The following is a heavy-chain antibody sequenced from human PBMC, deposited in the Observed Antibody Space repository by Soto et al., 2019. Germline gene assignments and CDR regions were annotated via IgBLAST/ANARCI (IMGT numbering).Heavy chain of an antibody. V-gene: IGHV4-34*01. CDR2: INHSGST. D-gene: IGHD5-18*01. J-gene: IGHJ4*02. CDR3: ASSNVCGYSYGYLSVY. CDR1: GGSFSGYY. Sequence: SETLSLTCAVYGGSFSGYYWSGIRQPPGKGREWIGEINHSGSTNDNPSLKSRVIISVDTSKNQCSLKLRSVTAADTAVYYCASSNVCGYSYGYLSVYWGQGTLVTVSS.